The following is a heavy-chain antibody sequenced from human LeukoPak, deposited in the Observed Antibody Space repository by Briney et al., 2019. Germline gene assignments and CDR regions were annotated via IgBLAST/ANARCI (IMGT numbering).Heavy chain of an antibody. J-gene: IGHJ3*02. Sequence: WETLSLTCTVSGGSISSYYWSWIRQPPGKGLEWLGYIYYSGSTNYNPSLKSRVTISVDTSKDQFSLKLSSVTAADTAVYYCARVGVLRGAFDIWGQGTMVTVSS. CDR2: IYYSGST. D-gene: IGHD2/OR15-2a*01. CDR3: ARVGVLRGAFDI. CDR1: GGSISSYY. V-gene: IGHV4-59*01.